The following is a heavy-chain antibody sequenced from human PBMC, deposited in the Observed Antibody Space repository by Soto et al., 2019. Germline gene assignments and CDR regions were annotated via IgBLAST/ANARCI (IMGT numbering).Heavy chain of an antibody. CDR1: GGTFSSYA. D-gene: IGHD3-10*01. CDR3: ARDQPEIWFGELFSYRNWFHP. Sequence: QVQLVQSGAEVKKPGSSVKVSCKASGGTFSSYAISWVRQAPGQGLEWMGGIIPIFGTANYAQKFQGRVTITADESTSTAYMELSSLRSEDTAVYYCARDQPEIWFGELFSYRNWFHPWGQGTLVTVST. J-gene: IGHJ5*02. V-gene: IGHV1-69*01. CDR2: IIPIFGTA.